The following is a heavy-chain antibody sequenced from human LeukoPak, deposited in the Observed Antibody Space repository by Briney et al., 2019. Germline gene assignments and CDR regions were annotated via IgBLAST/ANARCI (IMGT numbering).Heavy chain of an antibody. CDR3: VRGGYGGFDYEY. Sequence: GGSLRLSCAASGFTFSTYSMNWLRLAPGKGLEWVSSISPDSNYKYYVDSVKGRFTISRDNAKSSLYLQMNSLRADDTAVYYCVRGGYGGFDYEYWGQGTLVTVSS. CDR2: ISPDSNYK. J-gene: IGHJ4*02. D-gene: IGHD5-12*01. V-gene: IGHV3-21*01. CDR1: GFTFSTYS.